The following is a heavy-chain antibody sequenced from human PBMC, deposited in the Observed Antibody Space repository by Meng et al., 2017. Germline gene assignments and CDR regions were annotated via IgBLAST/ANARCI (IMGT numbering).Heavy chain of an antibody. CDR1: GFTFRNYW. J-gene: IGHJ5*02. Sequence: VHLVGSGGGLVQSGGSLRLSCTVSGFTFRNYWMHWVRQAPGKGLVWVSRIKPDGTMTVYADSVKGRFTISRDNAKNTLYLQMNSLRSDDTAVYYCARSDWFDPWGQGTLVTVSS. V-gene: IGHV3-74*01. CDR3: ARSDWFDP. CDR2: IKPDGTMT.